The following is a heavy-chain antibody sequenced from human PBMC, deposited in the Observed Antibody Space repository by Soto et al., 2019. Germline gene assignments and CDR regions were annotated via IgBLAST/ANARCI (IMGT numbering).Heavy chain of an antibody. V-gene: IGHV3-21*01. D-gene: IGHD3-10*01. CDR3: ARGRLLWFGELSTNNYYYGMDV. Sequence: GGSLRLSCAASGFTFSSYSMNWVRQAPGKGLEWVSSISSSSSYIYYADSVKGRFTISRDNAKNSLYLQMNSLRAEDTAVYYCARGRLLWFGELSTNNYYYGMDVWGQGTTVTVSS. J-gene: IGHJ6*02. CDR2: ISSSSSYI. CDR1: GFTFSSYS.